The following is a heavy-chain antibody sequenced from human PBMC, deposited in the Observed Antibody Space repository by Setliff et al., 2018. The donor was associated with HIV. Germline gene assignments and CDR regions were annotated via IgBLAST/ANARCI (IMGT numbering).Heavy chain of an antibody. J-gene: IGHJ4*02. V-gene: IGHV3-48*01. CDR3: VKVIPAYGITAAPDY. CDR1: GFTFSSYA. CDR2: INGGGDPI. Sequence: HPGGSLRLSCAASGFTFSSYAMSWVRQAPGKGLEWIAYINGGGDPIWYADSVKGRFTISRDNAKNSLDLQMNSLRAEDTAVYYCVKVIPAYGITAAPDYWGQGTLVTVSS. D-gene: IGHD6-13*01.